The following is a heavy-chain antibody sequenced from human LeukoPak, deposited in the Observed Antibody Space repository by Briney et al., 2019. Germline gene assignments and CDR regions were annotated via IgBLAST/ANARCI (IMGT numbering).Heavy chain of an antibody. J-gene: IGHJ6*04. V-gene: IGHV4-38-2*01. CDR1: GYSISGGYY. CDR2: IYHSGST. Sequence: PSETLSLTCAVSGYSISGGYYWGWIRQPPGKGLEWIGSIYHSGSTYYNPSLKSRVTISVDTSKNQFSLKLSSVTAADTAVYYCARADYYGSGSYYGMDVWGKGTTVTVSS. D-gene: IGHD3-10*01. CDR3: ARADYYGSGSYYGMDV.